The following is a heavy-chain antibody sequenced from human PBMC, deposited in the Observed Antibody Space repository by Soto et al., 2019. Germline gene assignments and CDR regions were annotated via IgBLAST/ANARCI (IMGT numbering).Heavy chain of an antibody. CDR2: IYHSGST. Sequence: QVQLQESGPGLVKPSGTLSLTCAVSGGSISSSNWWSWVRQPPGKGLEWIGEIYHSGSTNYNPSLQSPVNISVDKHKMQLSLILSSVAAAETAVYYCARDTAPRSVVVHNYNWFDPWGQGTLVTVSP. D-gene: IGHD3-22*01. J-gene: IGHJ5*02. CDR3: ARDTAPRSVVVHNYNWFDP. V-gene: IGHV4-4*02. CDR1: GGSISSSNW.